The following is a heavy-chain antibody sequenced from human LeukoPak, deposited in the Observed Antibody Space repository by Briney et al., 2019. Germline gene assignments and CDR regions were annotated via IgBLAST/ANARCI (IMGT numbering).Heavy chain of an antibody. Sequence: ASVKVSCKASGYTFTSYGISWVRQAPGQGLEWMGWISAYNGNTNYAQKLQGRVTMTTDTSTSTAYMELSSLRSEDTAVYYCARELSMVGYCSGGSCYDAFDIWGQGTMVTVSS. D-gene: IGHD2-15*01. J-gene: IGHJ3*02. CDR3: ARELSMVGYCSGGSCYDAFDI. V-gene: IGHV1-18*01. CDR1: GYTFTSYG. CDR2: ISAYNGNT.